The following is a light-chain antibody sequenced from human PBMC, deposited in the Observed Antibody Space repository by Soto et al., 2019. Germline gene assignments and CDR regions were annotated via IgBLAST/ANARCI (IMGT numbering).Light chain of an antibody. J-gene: IGLJ1*01. Sequence: QSALTQPPSASGSPGQSVTISCTGTSSDVGAYNYVSWYQQHPGKAPKLMIYEVSKRPSGVPDRFSGSKSGNTASLTVSGLQAEDEADYYRSSHAGSNNYVFGTGTKLTVL. CDR1: SSDVGAYNY. CDR3: SSHAGSNNYV. V-gene: IGLV2-8*01. CDR2: EVS.